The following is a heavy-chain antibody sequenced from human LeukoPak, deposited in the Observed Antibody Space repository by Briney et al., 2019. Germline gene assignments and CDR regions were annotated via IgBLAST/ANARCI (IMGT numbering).Heavy chain of an antibody. D-gene: IGHD1-26*01. Sequence: GGSLRLSCAASGFTFSVYGMHWVRQAPGKGLEWVAAMWYDGSNKYYADSVKGRFTISRDNSKNTLYLEMSSLRAEDTAVYFCARAGGSYYYYFDYWGQGTLVTVSS. V-gene: IGHV3-33*01. CDR1: GFTFSVYG. J-gene: IGHJ4*02. CDR2: MWYDGSNK. CDR3: ARAGGSYYYYFDY.